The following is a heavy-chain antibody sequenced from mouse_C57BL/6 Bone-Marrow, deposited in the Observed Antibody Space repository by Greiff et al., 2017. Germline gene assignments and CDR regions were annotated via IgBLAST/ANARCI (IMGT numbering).Heavy chain of an antibody. V-gene: IGHV1-26*01. CDR2: INPNNGGT. CDR1: GYTFTDYY. J-gene: IGHJ4*01. D-gene: IGHD4-1*01. Sequence: EVQLQQSGPELVKPGASVKISCKASGYTFTDYYMNWVKQSHGKSLEWIGDINPNNGGTSYNQKFKGKATLTVDKSSSTAYMELRSLTSEDSAVYYCARKGLGGYAMDYWGQGTSVTVSS. CDR3: ARKGLGGYAMDY.